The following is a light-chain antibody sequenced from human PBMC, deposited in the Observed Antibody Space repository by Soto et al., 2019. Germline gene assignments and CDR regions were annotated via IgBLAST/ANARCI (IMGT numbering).Light chain of an antibody. Sequence: EFVFTQSPGTLSLSPGERATLSCRASQTVRNNYLAWYQQEPGRAPRLLIYHTSSRATGIPDRFSGSGSGTDFTLTISRLEPEDFAVYYCQQYDSSPRTFGQGTKVDIK. CDR3: QQYDSSPRT. J-gene: IGKJ1*01. CDR1: QTVRNNY. CDR2: HTS. V-gene: IGKV3-20*01.